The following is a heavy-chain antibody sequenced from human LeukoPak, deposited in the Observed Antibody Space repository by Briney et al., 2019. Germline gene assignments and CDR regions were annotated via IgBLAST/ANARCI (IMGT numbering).Heavy chain of an antibody. D-gene: IGHD2-15*01. CDR2: ISSSGSTI. Sequence: PGGSLRLSCAASGFTFSGYEMNWVRQAPGKGLEWVSYISSSGSTIYYADSVKGRFTISRDNAKNSLYLQMNSVRAEDTAVYYCARSRARYCSGGSCYSGAFDIWGQGTMVTVSS. CDR3: ARSRARYCSGGSCYSGAFDI. V-gene: IGHV3-48*03. J-gene: IGHJ3*02. CDR1: GFTFSGYE.